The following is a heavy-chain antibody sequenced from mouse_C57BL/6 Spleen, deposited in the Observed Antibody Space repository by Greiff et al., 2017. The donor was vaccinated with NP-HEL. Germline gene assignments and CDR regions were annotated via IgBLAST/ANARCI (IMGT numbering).Heavy chain of an antibody. Sequence: DVQLQESGPGLVKPSQSLSLTCSVTGYSITSGYYWNWIRQFPGNKLEWMGYISYDGGNNYNPSLKNRISITRDTSKNQFFLKLNSVTTEDTATYYCASAYGSSYNAMDYWGQGTSVTVSS. CDR2: ISYDGGN. D-gene: IGHD1-1*01. V-gene: IGHV3-6*01. CDR1: GYSITSGYY. CDR3: ASAYGSSYNAMDY. J-gene: IGHJ4*01.